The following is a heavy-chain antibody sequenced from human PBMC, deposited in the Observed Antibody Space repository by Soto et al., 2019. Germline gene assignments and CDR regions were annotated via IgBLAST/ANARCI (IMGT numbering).Heavy chain of an antibody. D-gene: IGHD4-17*01. Sequence: GGSLRLSCAASGFTFSDYYMSWIRQAPGKGLEWVSYISSSGSTIYYADSVKGRFTISRDNAKNSLYLQMNSLRAEDTAVYYCARVPNDYGDYGVHDAFDIWGQGTMVTVSS. CDR3: ARVPNDYGDYGVHDAFDI. CDR2: ISSSGSTI. CDR1: GFTFSDYY. J-gene: IGHJ3*02. V-gene: IGHV3-11*01.